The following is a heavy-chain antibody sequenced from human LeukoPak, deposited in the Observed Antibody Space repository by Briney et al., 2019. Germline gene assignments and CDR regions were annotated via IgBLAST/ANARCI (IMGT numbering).Heavy chain of an antibody. V-gene: IGHV4-4*07. CDR3: ARERYYDFWSAPIADY. D-gene: IGHD3-3*01. Sequence: SETLSLTCTVSGGSISSYYWSWIRQPAGKGLEWIGRIYTSGSTNYNPSLKSRVTISVDTSKNQFSLKLSSVTAADTAVYYCARERYYDFWSAPIADYWGQGTLVTVSS. CDR1: GGSISSYY. CDR2: IYTSGST. J-gene: IGHJ4*02.